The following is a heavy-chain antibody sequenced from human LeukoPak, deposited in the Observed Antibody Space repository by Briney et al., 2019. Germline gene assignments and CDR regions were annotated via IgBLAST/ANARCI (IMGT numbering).Heavy chain of an antibody. D-gene: IGHD3-16*02. CDR3: ASHYSSGSYRYTGSFDS. CDR1: GGSFSDYY. Sequence: SETLSLTCAVYGGSFSDYYWSWIRQPPGKGLEWIGEINHSGTTNYSPSLKSRVSISVDTSKNQFSLKLTSVTAADAAMYYCASHYSSGSYRYTGSFDSWGQGMLVNVSS. V-gene: IGHV4-34*01. J-gene: IGHJ4*02. CDR2: INHSGTT.